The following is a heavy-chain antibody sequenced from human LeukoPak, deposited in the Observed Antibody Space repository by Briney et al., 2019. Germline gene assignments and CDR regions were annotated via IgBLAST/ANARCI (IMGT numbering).Heavy chain of an antibody. Sequence: ASVKVSCKASGGTFSNYTINWVRQAPGQGLEWMGRIIPILGVVNCAQKFQGRVTITADKSTSTAYMELSSLRSEDTAMYYCARAYYYDSSGYRAEYFHHWGQGTLVTVSS. J-gene: IGHJ1*01. CDR3: ARAYYYDSSGYRAEYFHH. CDR2: IIPILGVV. D-gene: IGHD3-22*01. CDR1: GGTFSNYT. V-gene: IGHV1-69*02.